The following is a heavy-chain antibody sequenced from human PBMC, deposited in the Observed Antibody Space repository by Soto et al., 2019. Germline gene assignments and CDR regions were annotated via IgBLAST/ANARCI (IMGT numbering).Heavy chain of an antibody. J-gene: IGHJ3*02. CDR3: ARVKGSNTYYDFWSGSTTPDAFDI. CDR1: GYTFTSYG. D-gene: IGHD3-3*01. CDR2: ISAYNGNT. Sequence: VASVKVSCKASGYTFTSYGISWVRQAPGQGLEWMGWISAYNGNTNYAQKLQGRVTMTTDTSTSTAYMELRSLRSDDTAVYYCARVKGSNTYYDFWSGSTTPDAFDIWGQGTMVTVSS. V-gene: IGHV1-18*01.